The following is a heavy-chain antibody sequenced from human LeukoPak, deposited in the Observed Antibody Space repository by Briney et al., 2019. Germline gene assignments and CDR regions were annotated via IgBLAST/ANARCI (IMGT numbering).Heavy chain of an antibody. Sequence: ASMKASCKASGYTFTSYGISWVRQAPGQGLEWMGWISAYNGNTNYAQKLQGRVTMTTDTSTSTAYMELRSLRSDDTAVYYCARVWAVRNIVVVPAAIDPYYMDVWSKATTVTVSS. CDR2: ISAYNGNT. J-gene: IGHJ6*03. CDR3: ARVWAVRNIVVVPAAIDPYYMDV. CDR1: GYTFTSYG. D-gene: IGHD2-2*02. V-gene: IGHV1-18*01.